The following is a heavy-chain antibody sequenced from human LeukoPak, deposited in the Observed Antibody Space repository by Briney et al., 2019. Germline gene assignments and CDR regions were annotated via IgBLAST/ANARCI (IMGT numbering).Heavy chain of an antibody. CDR3: ARDRGYSSSWYDPSYFDY. CDR1: GGTFSSYA. CDR2: IIPIFGTA. Sequence: SVKVSCKASGGTFSSYAISWVRQAPGQGLEWMGRIIPIFGTANYAQKFQGRVTITADKSTSTAYMELSSLRSEDTAVYYCARDRGYSSSWYDPSYFDYWGKGTLVTVSS. V-gene: IGHV1-69*06. J-gene: IGHJ4*02. D-gene: IGHD6-13*01.